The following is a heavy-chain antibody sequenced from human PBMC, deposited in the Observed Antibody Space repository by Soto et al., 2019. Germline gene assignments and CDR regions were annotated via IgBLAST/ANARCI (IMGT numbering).Heavy chain of an antibody. D-gene: IGHD1-26*01. Sequence: EVQLLESGGGLVQPGGSLRLSCAASGFTFSNYAMNWVRQAPGKGLEWVSVISGSGDSTYYADSVKGRFTISRDNSKNTLYLQMNSLRAEDTAIYDCARRGSGSYYDYWGQGTLVTVSS. CDR3: ARRGSGSYYDY. J-gene: IGHJ4*02. CDR2: ISGSGDST. CDR1: GFTFSNYA. V-gene: IGHV3-23*01.